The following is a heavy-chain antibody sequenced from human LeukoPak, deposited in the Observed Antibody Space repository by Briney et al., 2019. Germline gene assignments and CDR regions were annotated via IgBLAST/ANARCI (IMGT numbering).Heavy chain of an antibody. Sequence: GGSLRLSCAASGFTFSSCAMSWVRQAPGKGLEWVSAISGSGGSTYYADSVKGRFTISRDNPKNTLYLQMNSLRAEDTAVYYCAKARRDYYDSSGYYLYDYWGQGTLVTVSS. CDR3: AKARRDYYDSSGYYLYDY. J-gene: IGHJ4*02. CDR2: ISGSGGST. CDR1: GFTFSSCA. V-gene: IGHV3-23*01. D-gene: IGHD3-22*01.